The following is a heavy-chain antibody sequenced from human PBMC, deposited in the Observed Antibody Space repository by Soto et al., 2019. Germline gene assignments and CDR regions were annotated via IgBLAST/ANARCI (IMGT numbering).Heavy chain of an antibody. CDR1: GFTFSSYG. CDR3: AKDLEQQLVRDYYYYYGMDV. CDR2: ISYDGSNK. D-gene: IGHD6-13*01. V-gene: IGHV3-30*18. J-gene: IGHJ6*02. Sequence: QVQLVESGGGVVQPGRSLRLSCAASGFTFSSYGMHWVRQAPGKGLEWVAVISYDGSNKYYADSVKGRFTISRDNSKNTLYVQMNSLRAEDTAVYYCAKDLEQQLVRDYYYYYGMDVWGQGTTVTVSS.